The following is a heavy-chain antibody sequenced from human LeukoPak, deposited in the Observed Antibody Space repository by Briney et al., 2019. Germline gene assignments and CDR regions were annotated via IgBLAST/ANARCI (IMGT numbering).Heavy chain of an antibody. CDR3: ARRRYNYDY. CDR1: GGFISSYY. D-gene: IGHD5-18*01. V-gene: IGHV4-59*01. Sequence: SETLSLTCTVSGGFISSYYWSWIRQPPGKGLGWIGYIYYSGNTIYNPSLKSRVTISIDTSKNQFSLKLSSVTAAVTAVYYCARRRYNYDYWGQGTLVTVSS. CDR2: IYYSGNT. J-gene: IGHJ4*02.